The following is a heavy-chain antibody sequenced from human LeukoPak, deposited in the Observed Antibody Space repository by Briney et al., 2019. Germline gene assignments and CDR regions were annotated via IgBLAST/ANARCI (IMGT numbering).Heavy chain of an antibody. J-gene: IGHJ3*02. CDR3: ARAASGAARYRAFDI. CDR1: GYTFTSYG. V-gene: IGHV1-18*01. CDR2: ISGYNGNR. D-gene: IGHD3-10*01. Sequence: GASVKVPCKASGYTFTSYGISWVRQAPGQGLEWMGWISGYNGNRNYAQNLQGRVTMTTDTSTSIAYMEVRSLRSDDTAVYYCARAASGAARYRAFDIWGQGTMVTVSS.